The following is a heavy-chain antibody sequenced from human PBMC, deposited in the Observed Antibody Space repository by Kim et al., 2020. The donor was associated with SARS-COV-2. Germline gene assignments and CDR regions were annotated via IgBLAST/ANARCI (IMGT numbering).Heavy chain of an antibody. D-gene: IGHD6-19*01. Sequence: SETLSLTCTVSGGSISSSSYYWGWIRQPPGKGLEWIGSIYYSGSTYYNPSLKSRVTISVDTSKNQFSLKLSSVTAADTAVYYCARHRIAVAGTRFDYWGQGTLVTVSS. CDR3: ARHRIAVAGTRFDY. CDR1: GGSISSSSYY. J-gene: IGHJ4*02. V-gene: IGHV4-39*01. CDR2: IYYSGST.